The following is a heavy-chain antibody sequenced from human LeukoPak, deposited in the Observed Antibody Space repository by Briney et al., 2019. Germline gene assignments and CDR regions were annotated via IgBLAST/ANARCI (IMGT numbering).Heavy chain of an antibody. D-gene: IGHD4-17*01. J-gene: IGHJ4*02. V-gene: IGHV3-30*18. Sequence: GGSLRLSCAASGFTFSSYAMHWVRQAPGKGLERVAVISYDGSNKYYADSVKGRFTISRDNSKDTLYLQMNSLRAEDTAVYYCAKVDGDYPFDYWGQGTLVTVSS. CDR2: ISYDGSNK. CDR1: GFTFSSYA. CDR3: AKVDGDYPFDY.